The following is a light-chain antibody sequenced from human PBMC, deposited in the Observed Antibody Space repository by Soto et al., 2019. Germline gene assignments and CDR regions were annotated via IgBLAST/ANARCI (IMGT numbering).Light chain of an antibody. J-gene: IGLJ1*01. CDR2: DVS. V-gene: IGLV2-11*01. Sequence: SVLTQPRSVSGSPGQSVTISCTGTSSDVGGYNYVSWYQQHPGKAPKVMIYDVSKRPSGVPDRFSGSKSGNTASLTISGLQAEDEADYYCCSYAGSYTLYVFGIGTKVTVL. CDR3: CSYAGSYTLYV. CDR1: SSDVGGYNY.